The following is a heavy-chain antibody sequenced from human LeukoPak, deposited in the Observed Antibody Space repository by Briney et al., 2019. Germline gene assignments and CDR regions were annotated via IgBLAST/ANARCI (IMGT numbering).Heavy chain of an antibody. V-gene: IGHV3-74*01. J-gene: IGHJ4*02. CDR2: INSDGSST. D-gene: IGHD7-27*01. CDR1: GFIFSSYW. Sequence: GGSLRLSCAASGFIFSSYWMHWVRQAPGKGLVWVSRINSDGSSTTYADSVKGRFTISRDNAKNTLYLQINSLRAEDTALYYCAKDLSWGLDYWGLGTLVTVSS. CDR3: AKDLSWGLDY.